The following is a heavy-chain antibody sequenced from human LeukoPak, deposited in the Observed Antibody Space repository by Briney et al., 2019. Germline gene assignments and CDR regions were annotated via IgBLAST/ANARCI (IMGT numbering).Heavy chain of an antibody. J-gene: IGHJ6*02. V-gene: IGHV1-18*01. CDR3: ARAMRIAAAIYYYYGMDV. D-gene: IGHD6-13*01. Sequence: GASVKVSCKASGYTFTSYGISWVRQAPGQGLEWMGWISAYNGNTNYAQKLQGRVTMTTDTSTSTAYMELRSLRSDDTAVYYCARAMRIAAAIYYYYGMDVWGQGTTVTVSS. CDR2: ISAYNGNT. CDR1: GYTFTSYG.